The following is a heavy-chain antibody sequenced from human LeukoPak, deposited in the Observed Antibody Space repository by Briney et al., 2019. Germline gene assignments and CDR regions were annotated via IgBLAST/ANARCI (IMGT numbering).Heavy chain of an antibody. CDR1: GFTFSDYY. V-gene: IGHV3-11*04. J-gene: IGHJ6*03. Sequence: GGSLRLSCAASGFTFSDYYMTWIRQSPEKGLEFISYISGSGTVRFYADSFKGRFTISRDNAKNSLYLQVNSLRADDSAVYFCARVSGYDLVGAVKFYRHYMDVWGKGTAVTVSS. CDR3: ARVSGYDLVGAVKFYRHYMDV. CDR2: ISGSGTVR. D-gene: IGHD5-12*01.